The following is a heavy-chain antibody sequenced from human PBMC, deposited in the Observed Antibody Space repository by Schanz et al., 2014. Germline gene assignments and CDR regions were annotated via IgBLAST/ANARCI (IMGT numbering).Heavy chain of an antibody. CDR1: GFTFSDYY. Sequence: QVQLVDSGGGLVKPGGSLRLSCAASGFTFSDYYMTWIRQAPGKGLEWVSDISDSGDSTHYADSVKGRFTISRDNAKNALFLQMNSLSAEDTAVYYCAKVAPAATDLDAWGLGTLXTVSS. J-gene: IGHJ5*02. CDR3: AKVAPAATDLDA. V-gene: IGHV3-11*01. CDR2: ISDSGDST. D-gene: IGHD2-2*01.